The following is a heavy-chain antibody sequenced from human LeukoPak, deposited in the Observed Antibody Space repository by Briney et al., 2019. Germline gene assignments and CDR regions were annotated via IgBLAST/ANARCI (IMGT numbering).Heavy chain of an antibody. D-gene: IGHD1-26*01. CDR2: ISYDGSNK. J-gene: IGHJ4*02. CDR1: GFTFSSYG. CDR3: ARTGSYDYSPYFDY. Sequence: GGSPRLPCAASGFTFSSYGMHWVRQAPGKGLEWVAVISYDGSNKYYADSVKGRFTISRDNSKNTLYLQMNSLRAEDTAVYYCARTGSYDYSPYFDYWGQGTLVTVSS. V-gene: IGHV3-30*03.